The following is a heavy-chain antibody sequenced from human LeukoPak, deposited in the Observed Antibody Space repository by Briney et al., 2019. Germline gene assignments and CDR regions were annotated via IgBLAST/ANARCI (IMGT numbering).Heavy chain of an antibody. Sequence: PGRSQRLSCAASGFTFSRYWVPRVRQAPGQGLVCVSRINSDGSSTSYSHSVKGRFTISRDNAKNTVDLQMNSLRAEDTAVYYCAILSGTYTGDWGQGTVVTVSS. J-gene: IGHJ1*01. CDR2: INSDGSST. V-gene: IGHV3-74*01. CDR3: AILSGTYTGD. CDR1: GFTFSRYW. D-gene: IGHD1-26*01.